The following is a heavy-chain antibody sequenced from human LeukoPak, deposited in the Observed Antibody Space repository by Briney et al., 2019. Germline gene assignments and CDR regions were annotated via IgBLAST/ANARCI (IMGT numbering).Heavy chain of an antibody. CDR1: GGSRSSGDYY. CDR3: SRVPWEGFDDY. CDR2: INFSGTT. D-gene: IGHD1-26*01. Sequence: SETLSLTCAVAGGSRSSGDYYWSWIRQPPGKGLEWIGHINFSGTTYYNTSLQSRVTISVDRSMHQFSLNLNSVTAADPAVYYCSRVPWEGFDDYWGQGTLVTVSS. J-gene: IGHJ4*02. V-gene: IGHV4-30-4*01.